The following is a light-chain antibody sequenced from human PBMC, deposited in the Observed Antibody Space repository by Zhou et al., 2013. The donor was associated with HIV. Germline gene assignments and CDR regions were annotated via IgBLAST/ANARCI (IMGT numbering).Light chain of an antibody. Sequence: EIVLTQSPATLSLSPGERATLSCRASHSVNTYLAWYQQKPGQAPRLLIYDASNRATGIPARFSGSGSGTDFTLTISRLEPEDFAVYYCQQYGSSRTFGQGTKVEIK. CDR1: HSVNTY. J-gene: IGKJ1*01. V-gene: IGKV3-20*01. CDR3: QQYGSSRT. CDR2: DAS.